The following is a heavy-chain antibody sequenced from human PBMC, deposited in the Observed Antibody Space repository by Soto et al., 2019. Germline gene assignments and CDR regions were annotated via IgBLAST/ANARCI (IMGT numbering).Heavy chain of an antibody. CDR1: GGSISSYY. J-gene: IGHJ4*02. Sequence: SETLSLTCTVSGGSISSYYWSWIRQPPGKGLEWIGYIYYSGSTNYNPSLKSRVTISVDTTKNQFSLKLSSVTAADTAVYYCARGGDWQFDFWCQGTLVTGSS. CDR2: IYYSGST. CDR3: ARGGDWQFDF. V-gene: IGHV4-59*01. D-gene: IGHD2-21*02.